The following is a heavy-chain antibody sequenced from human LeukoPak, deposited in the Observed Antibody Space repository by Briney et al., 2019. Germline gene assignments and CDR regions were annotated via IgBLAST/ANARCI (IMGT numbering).Heavy chain of an antibody. CDR1: GYTFTSYG. Sequence: ASVKVSCKASGYTFTSYGISWVRQAPGQGLEWMGWISANNGYTKYAQKFQGRVTMTTDTSTSTAYMELRSLRSDDTAVYYCARDLSMVRGVIITGMRGVWGQGTLVTVSS. V-gene: IGHV1-18*01. CDR3: ARDLSMVRGVIITGMRGV. CDR2: ISANNGYT. D-gene: IGHD3-10*01. J-gene: IGHJ4*02.